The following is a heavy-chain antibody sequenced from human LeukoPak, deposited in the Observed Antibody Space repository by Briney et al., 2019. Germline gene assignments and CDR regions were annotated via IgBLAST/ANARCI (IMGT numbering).Heavy chain of an antibody. V-gene: IGHV4-34*01. CDR3: ARGGLYCGGDCYVDH. J-gene: IGHJ4*02. Sequence: PSETLSLTCAVYGGSFSPYYWSWIRQPPEKGLEWIGEINRSGSTNYNPSLKSRVTISVDTSKNQFSLKLSSVTAADTAVYYCARGGLYCGGDCYVDHWGQGSLVTVSS. D-gene: IGHD2-21*02. CDR1: GGSFSPYY. CDR2: INRSGST.